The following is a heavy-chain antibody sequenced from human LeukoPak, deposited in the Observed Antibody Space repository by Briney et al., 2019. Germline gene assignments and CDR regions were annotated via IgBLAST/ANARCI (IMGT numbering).Heavy chain of an antibody. CDR3: AKDRWYSSSPSGY. D-gene: IGHD6-6*01. CDR1: GFTFNSYG. J-gene: IGHJ4*02. Sequence: PGGSLRLSCAASGFTFNSYGMHWVRQAPGKGLEWVAFIRYDGSNKNYADSEKGRFTISRDNSKNTMYLQMNSLRAEDTAVYYCAKDRWYSSSPSGYWGQGTLVTVSS. V-gene: IGHV3-30*02. CDR2: IRYDGSNK.